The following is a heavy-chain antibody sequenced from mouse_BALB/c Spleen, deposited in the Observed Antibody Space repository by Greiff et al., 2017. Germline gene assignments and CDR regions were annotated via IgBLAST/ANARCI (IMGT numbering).Heavy chain of an antibody. J-gene: IGHJ4*01. CDR3: ARVYYDYEYYAMDY. V-gene: IGHV5-6-5*01. CDR1: GFTFSSYA. CDR2: ISSGGST. D-gene: IGHD2-4*01. Sequence: EVKLVESGGGLVKPGGSLKLSCAASGFTFSSYAMSWVRQTPEKRLEWVASISSGGSTYYPDSVKGRFTISRDNARNILYLQMSSLRSEDTAMYYCARVYYDYEYYAMDYWGQGTSVTVSS.